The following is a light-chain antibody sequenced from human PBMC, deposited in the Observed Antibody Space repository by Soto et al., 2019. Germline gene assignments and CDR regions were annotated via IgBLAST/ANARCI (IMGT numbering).Light chain of an antibody. CDR1: NSYVGIYDF. CDR2: EVS. Sequence: QSALTQPASVSGTPGQSITISCTGSNSYVGIYDFVSWYQHHPGRAPKLIVSEVSHRPSGVSNRFSGSKSGNTASLIISGLQSEDEADYYCISYTSDDVRYVFGTGTKVTVL. CDR3: ISYTSDDVRYV. J-gene: IGLJ1*01. V-gene: IGLV2-14*01.